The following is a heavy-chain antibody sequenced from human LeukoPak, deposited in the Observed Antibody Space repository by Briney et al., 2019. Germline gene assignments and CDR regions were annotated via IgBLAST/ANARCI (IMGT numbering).Heavy chain of an antibody. CDR3: ARDQDRFDP. CDR2: VYNSGST. CDR1: GGSISGYY. V-gene: IGHV4-59*01. J-gene: IGHJ5*02. Sequence: SETLSLTCTVSGGSISGYYWSWIRQPPGRGLEWIGYVYNSGSTNYNPSLKSRVTISVDTSKNQFSLKLSSVTAADTAVYYCARDQDRFDPWGQGTLVTVSS.